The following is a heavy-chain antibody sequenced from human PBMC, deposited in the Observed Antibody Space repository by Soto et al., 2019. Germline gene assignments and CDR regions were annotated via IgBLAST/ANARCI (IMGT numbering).Heavy chain of an antibody. Sequence: QVQLVQSGAEVKKPGSSVKVSCKASGGTFSSYTISWVRQAPGQGLEWMGRIIPILGIANYAQKFQGRVTITADKSTSTAYMELSSLRSEDTAVYYCARDPSVEWDVDYQEGMDVWGQGTTVTVSS. D-gene: IGHD1-26*01. CDR3: ARDPSVEWDVDYQEGMDV. CDR1: GGTFSSYT. J-gene: IGHJ6*02. V-gene: IGHV1-69*08. CDR2: IIPILGIA.